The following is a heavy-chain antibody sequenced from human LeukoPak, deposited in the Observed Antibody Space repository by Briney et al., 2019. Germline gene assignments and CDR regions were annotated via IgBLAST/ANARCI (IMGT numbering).Heavy chain of an antibody. J-gene: IGHJ4*02. V-gene: IGHV4-59*01. D-gene: IGHD5-18*01. Sequence: SQTLSLTCTVSGGSISSYYWSWIREPPGKGLEWIGYIYYSGSTNYNPSLKSRVTISVDTSKHQYSLKLSSVTAADTAVYYCARGLRGYSYGPFDYWGQGALVTVSS. CDR2: IYYSGST. CDR3: ARGLRGYSYGPFDY. CDR1: GGSISSYY.